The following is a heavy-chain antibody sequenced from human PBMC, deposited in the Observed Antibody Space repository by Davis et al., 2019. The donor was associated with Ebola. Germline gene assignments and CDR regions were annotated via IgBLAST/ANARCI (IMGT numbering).Heavy chain of an antibody. V-gene: IGHV1-18*04. CDR2: INPHNGNT. CDR1: GYTFTSYG. D-gene: IGHD1-1*01. J-gene: IGHJ4*02. Sequence: ASLKVSCKASGYTFTSYGITWVRQAPGQGLEWMGWINPHNGNTNYAQNVQGRVIMTSDTATTTAYMEVGSLRSDDTAVYYCARAQFPTTSDHWGQGTLVTVSS. CDR3: ARAQFPTTSDH.